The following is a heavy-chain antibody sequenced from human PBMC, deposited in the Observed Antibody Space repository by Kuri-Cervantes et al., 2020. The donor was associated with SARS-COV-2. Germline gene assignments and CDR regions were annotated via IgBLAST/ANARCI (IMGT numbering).Heavy chain of an antibody. V-gene: IGHV4-34*01. D-gene: IGHD2-2*01. CDR2: INHSGNT. CDR3: ARAVTETYCSSTSCYLYYYYYYYMDV. CDR1: GGSFSDYY. J-gene: IGHJ6*03. Sequence: GSLRLSCAVYGGSFSDYYWSWVRQPPGKGLEWIGEINHSGNTNYDPSLKSRVTISIDTSKNQFSLKLSSVTAADTAVYYCARAVTETYCSSTSCYLYYYYYYYMDVWGKGTTVTVSS.